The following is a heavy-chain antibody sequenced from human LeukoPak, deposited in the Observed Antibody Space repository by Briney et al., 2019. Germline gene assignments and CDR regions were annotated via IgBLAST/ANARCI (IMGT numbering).Heavy chain of an antibody. CDR1: GFTFSSPW. V-gene: IGHV3-7*03. CDR2: IREDGSQE. CDR3: ARGVWEPPQFFDY. D-gene: IGHD1-26*01. Sequence: PGGSLRLSCVASGFTFSSPWMTWVRQAPGKGLEWVASIREDGSQETAVDSVRGRFTISRDNAKNSVYLQMDSLRAEDTAVYYCARGVWEPPQFFDYWGQGTLVTVSS. J-gene: IGHJ4*02.